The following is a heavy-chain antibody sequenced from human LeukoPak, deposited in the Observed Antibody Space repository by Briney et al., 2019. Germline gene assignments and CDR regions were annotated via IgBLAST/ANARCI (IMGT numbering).Heavy chain of an antibody. Sequence: GGSLRLSCEASGFALSRYSMNWVRQAPGKGLEWVSSIRSSNRYICYGDSLKGRFTTSRDNAKNSLLLQMNSLRADDTALYYCARGATNGDYLSPPFDYWGQGTLVTASS. CDR2: IRSSNRYI. CDR3: ARGATNGDYLSPPFDY. CDR1: GFALSRYS. D-gene: IGHD4-17*01. J-gene: IGHJ4*02. V-gene: IGHV3-21*01.